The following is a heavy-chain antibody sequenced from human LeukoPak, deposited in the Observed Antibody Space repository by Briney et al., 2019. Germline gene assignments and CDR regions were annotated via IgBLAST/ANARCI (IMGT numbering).Heavy chain of an antibody. Sequence: SETPSLTCAVYGGSFSGYYWSWIRQPPGKGLEWIGEINHSGSTNYNPSLKSRVTISVDTSKNQFSLKLSSVTAADTAVYYCARGQAIVVVPAAILPVVLDYWGQGTLVTVSS. CDR1: GGSFSGYY. CDR3: ARGQAIVVVPAAILPVVLDY. CDR2: INHSGST. D-gene: IGHD2-2*01. J-gene: IGHJ4*02. V-gene: IGHV4-34*01.